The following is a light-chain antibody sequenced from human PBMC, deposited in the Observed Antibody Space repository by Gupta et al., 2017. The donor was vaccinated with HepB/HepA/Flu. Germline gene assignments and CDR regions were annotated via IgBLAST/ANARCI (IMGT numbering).Light chain of an antibody. Sequence: QMTQSPPPLSASVGDSVTITCRGGPNLSNYLSWYQQRPGTAPKLLFYAATKLQGVVSCWFSGGASGTGFTLTISKLQPEDFASYYYQQNYSTISFGPGTKLDVK. V-gene: IGKV1-39*01. CDR1: PNLSNY. CDR2: AAT. CDR3: QQNYSTIS. J-gene: IGKJ2*01.